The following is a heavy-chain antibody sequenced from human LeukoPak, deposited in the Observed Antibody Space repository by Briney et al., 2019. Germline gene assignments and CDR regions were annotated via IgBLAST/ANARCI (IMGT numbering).Heavy chain of an antibody. CDR3: ARVGRGYSYGYLGLDY. D-gene: IGHD5-18*01. CDR1: GFTFSSYW. J-gene: IGHJ4*02. CDR2: IKQDGSEK. Sequence: GGSLRLSCAASGFTFSSYWMSWVRQAPGKGLEWVANIKQDGSEKYYVDSVKGRFTISRDNAKNSLYLQMGSLRAEDMAVYYCARVGRGYSYGYLGLDYWGQGTLVTVSS. V-gene: IGHV3-7*01.